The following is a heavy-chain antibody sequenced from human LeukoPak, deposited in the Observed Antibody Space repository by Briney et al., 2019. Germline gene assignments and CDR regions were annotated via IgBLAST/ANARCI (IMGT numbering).Heavy chain of an antibody. Sequence: PSETLSLTCTVSGGSISSSSYYWGWIRQPPGKGLEWIGSIYYSGSTYYNPSLKSRVTISVDTSKNQFSLKLSSVTAADTAVYYCARNTVGVRGVKSYYFDYWGQGTLVTVSS. V-gene: IGHV4-39*01. CDR1: GGSISSSSYY. D-gene: IGHD3-10*01. CDR3: ARNTVGVRGVKSYYFDY. CDR2: IYYSGST. J-gene: IGHJ4*02.